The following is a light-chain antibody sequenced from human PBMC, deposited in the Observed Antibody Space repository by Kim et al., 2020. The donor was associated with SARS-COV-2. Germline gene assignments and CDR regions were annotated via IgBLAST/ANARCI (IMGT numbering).Light chain of an antibody. CDR2: GAS. CDR3: QQYNGWPRT. Sequence: VAPGGRAPLACRASQRVASNLAWYQQRPGQAPRLLIFGASNRATGVPARFSGSGSGTEFTLTISSLQSEDLAVYYCQQYNGWPRTFGQGTKVDIK. J-gene: IGKJ1*01. CDR1: QRVASN. V-gene: IGKV3-15*01.